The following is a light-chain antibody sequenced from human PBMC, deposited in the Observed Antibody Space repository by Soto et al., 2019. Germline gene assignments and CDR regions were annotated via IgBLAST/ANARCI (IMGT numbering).Light chain of an antibody. CDR3: CSYAGSGTYV. V-gene: IGLV2-23*01. J-gene: IGLJ1*01. CDR2: EDS. CDR1: SSDVGSYNL. Sequence: QSALTQPASVSGSPGQSITISCTGTSSDVGSYNLVSWYQQHPGKAPKLIIYEDSKRPSGVSNRFSGSKSSNTASLTISGLQAEYDADYYCCSYAGSGTYVVGTGTKVTV.